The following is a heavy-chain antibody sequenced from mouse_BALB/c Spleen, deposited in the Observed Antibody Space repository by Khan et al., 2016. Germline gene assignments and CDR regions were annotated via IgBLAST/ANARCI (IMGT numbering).Heavy chain of an antibody. CDR2: IRSKSNNYAT. CDR1: GFTFNTNA. Sequence: EVQLLETGGGLVQPRGSLKLSCAASGFTFNTNAMNWVRQAPEKGLEWVSRIRSKSNNYATYSADSVKDRFTISRDDSQSMLYLQMNNVKTEDTAMYYCVRDTPFAYWGQGTLVTVSA. J-gene: IGHJ3*01. V-gene: IGHV10S3*01. CDR3: VRDTPFAY.